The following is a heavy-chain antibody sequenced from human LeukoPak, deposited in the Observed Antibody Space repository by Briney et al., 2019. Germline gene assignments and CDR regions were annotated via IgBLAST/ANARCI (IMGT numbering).Heavy chain of an antibody. D-gene: IGHD3-10*01. J-gene: IGHJ4*02. CDR3: ARDAHYGSGSSFDF. CDR1: GGTFSNYA. V-gene: IGHV1-69*01. CDR2: IIPIFGTA. Sequence: SVKVSCKASGGTFSNYAVIWVRQAPGQGLEWRGEIIPIFGTANYAQKFQGRVTITADESTSTAYLDLSSLRSEDTAVYYCARDAHYGSGSSFDFWGQGTLVTASS.